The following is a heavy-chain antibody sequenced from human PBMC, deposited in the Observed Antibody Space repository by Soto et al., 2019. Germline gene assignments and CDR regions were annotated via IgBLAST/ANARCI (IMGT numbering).Heavy chain of an antibody. CDR3: ARDSPDQGVTTGEGLDY. D-gene: IGHD4-17*01. V-gene: IGHV4-31*03. CDR1: GGSISSGGYY. CDR2: IYYSGST. Sequence: QVQLQESGPGLVKPSQTLSLTCTVSGGSISSGGYYWSWIRQHPGKGLEWIGYIYYSGSTYYNPSITSRVTISVDTSKNQFSLKLSSVTAADTAVYYCARDSPDQGVTTGEGLDYWGQGTLVTVSS. J-gene: IGHJ4*02.